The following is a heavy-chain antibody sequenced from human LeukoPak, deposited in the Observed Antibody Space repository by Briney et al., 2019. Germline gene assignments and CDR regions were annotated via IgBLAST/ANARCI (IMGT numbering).Heavy chain of an antibody. J-gene: IGHJ4*02. CDR3: ARDWNDILTGYYNDY. Sequence: SETLSLTCTVSGGSISSSSYYWGWIRQPPGKGLEWIGSIYHSGSTYYNPSLKSRVTISVDTSKNQFSLKLSSVTAADTAVYYCARDWNDILTGYYNDYWGQGTLVTVSS. V-gene: IGHV4-39*07. CDR2: IYHSGST. CDR1: GGSISSSSYY. D-gene: IGHD3-9*01.